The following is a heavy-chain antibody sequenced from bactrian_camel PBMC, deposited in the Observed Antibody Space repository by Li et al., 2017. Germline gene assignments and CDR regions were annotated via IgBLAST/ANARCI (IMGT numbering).Heavy chain of an antibody. D-gene: IGHD7*01. V-gene: IGHV3S55*01. CDR3: AAALTGGTCYTRRAADFGY. CDR1: AFTYSRGC. J-gene: IGHJ6*01. Sequence: VQLVESGGGSVQAGGSLRLSCAASAFTYSRGCMGWFRQIPGKEREGVASISRDGTTTYADSVKGRFTISKDNAKAILYLQMNSLKPEDTAMYFCAAALTGGTCYTRRAADFGYWGQGTQVTVS. CDR2: ISRDGTT.